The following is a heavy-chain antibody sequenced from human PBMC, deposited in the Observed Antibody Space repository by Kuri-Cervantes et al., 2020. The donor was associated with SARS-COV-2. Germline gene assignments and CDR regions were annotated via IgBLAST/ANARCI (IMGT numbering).Heavy chain of an antibody. CDR2: ISGSGGST. CDR3: AKDEGDIVVVPAATGY. CDR1: GFTFSSYA. D-gene: IGHD2-2*01. J-gene: IGHJ4*02. Sequence: LSLTYAASGFTFSSYAMSWVRQAPGKGLEWVAAISGSGGSTYYADSVKGRFTISRDNSKNTLYLQMNSLRAEDTAVYYCAKDEGDIVVVPAATGYWGQGTLVTVSS. V-gene: IGHV3-23*01.